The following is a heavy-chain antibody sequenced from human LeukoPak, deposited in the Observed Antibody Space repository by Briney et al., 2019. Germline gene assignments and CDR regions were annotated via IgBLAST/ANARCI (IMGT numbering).Heavy chain of an antibody. J-gene: IGHJ4*02. Sequence: PGGSLRLSCAASGFTFSSYAMHWVRQAPGKGLEWVAVISYDGSNKYYADSVKGRFTISRDNSKNTLYLQMSSLRVEDTAVYYCAREGGPNTYFDYWGQGTLVTVSS. D-gene: IGHD2/OR15-2a*01. CDR2: ISYDGSNK. CDR1: GFTFSSYA. V-gene: IGHV3-30-3*01. CDR3: AREGGPNTYFDY.